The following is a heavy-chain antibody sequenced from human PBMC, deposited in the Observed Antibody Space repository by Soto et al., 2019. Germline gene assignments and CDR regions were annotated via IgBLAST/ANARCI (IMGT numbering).Heavy chain of an antibody. Sequence: SETLSLTCTVSGGSISSSSFHWGWIRQPPGKGLEWIGSIYYSGSTYYSPSLKSRVTISVDTSKNQFSLKLSSVTAADTAVYYFARRYSSSFDYWGQGTLVT. CDR3: ARRYSSSFDY. CDR1: GGSISSSSFH. J-gene: IGHJ4*02. D-gene: IGHD6-13*01. CDR2: IYYSGST. V-gene: IGHV4-39*01.